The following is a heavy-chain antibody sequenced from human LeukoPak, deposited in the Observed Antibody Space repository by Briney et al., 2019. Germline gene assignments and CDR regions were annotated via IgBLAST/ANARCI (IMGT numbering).Heavy chain of an antibody. CDR2: IYYSGST. CDR3: ARAYCSGGSCYSSRGMFDP. V-gene: IGHV4-59*01. Sequence: SETLSLTCTVSGGSISTYYWTWIRQPPGKGLEWIGYIYYSGSTNYNPSLKSRVTISVDTSKNQFSLKLSSVTAADTAVYYCARAYCSGGSCYSSRGMFDPWGQGTLVTVSS. J-gene: IGHJ5*02. D-gene: IGHD2-15*01. CDR1: GGSISTYY.